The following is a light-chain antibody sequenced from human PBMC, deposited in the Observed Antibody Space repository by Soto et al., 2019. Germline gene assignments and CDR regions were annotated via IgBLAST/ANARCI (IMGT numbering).Light chain of an antibody. V-gene: IGKV1-5*01. Sequence: IQMTQSPSTLSASVGDRVTITCRASHNIERWMAWYQQKPGKAPSLLIFDASTLHSGVPSRFSGSGSGTDFTPTISSLQPDDFATYYCQQFAISTTFGQGTKVEVK. CDR2: DAS. CDR3: QQFAISTT. J-gene: IGKJ1*01. CDR1: HNIERW.